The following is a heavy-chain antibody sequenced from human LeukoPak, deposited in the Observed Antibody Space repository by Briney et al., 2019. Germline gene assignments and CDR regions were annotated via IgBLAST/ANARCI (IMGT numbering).Heavy chain of an antibody. Sequence: SSVKVSCKASGGTFSSYAISWVRQAPGQGLEWMGRIIPIFGTANYAQKFQGRVTITTDESTSTAYMELSSLRSEDTAVYYCASTSPYCGGDCSIDYWGQGTLVTVSS. J-gene: IGHJ4*02. V-gene: IGHV1-69*05. CDR1: GGTFSSYA. CDR3: ASTSPYCGGDCSIDY. CDR2: IIPIFGTA. D-gene: IGHD2-21*02.